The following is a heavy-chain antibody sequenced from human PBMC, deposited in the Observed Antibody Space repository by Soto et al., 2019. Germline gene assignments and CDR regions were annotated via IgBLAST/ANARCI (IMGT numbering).Heavy chain of an antibody. CDR2: ISYDGNNK. Sequence: QVQLVESGGGVVQPGRSLRLSCAASGFILSTYAMYWVRQAPGKGLEWVAVISYDGNNKYYADSVKGRFTISRDNSKNTLYRQMNSLSAEDTAVYYCARAGCDGGSCYTLVGLRYGMDVWGQGTTVTVSS. V-gene: IGHV3-30-3*01. J-gene: IGHJ6*02. CDR3: ARAGCDGGSCYTLVGLRYGMDV. D-gene: IGHD2-15*01. CDR1: GFILSTYA.